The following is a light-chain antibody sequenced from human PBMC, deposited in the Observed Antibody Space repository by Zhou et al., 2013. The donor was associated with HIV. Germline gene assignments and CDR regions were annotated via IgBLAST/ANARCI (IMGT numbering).Light chain of an antibody. CDR1: QSVRTN. V-gene: IGKV3-15*01. CDR2: DAS. Sequence: EIVLTQSPVTLSVSPGERVTLSCRASQSVRTNLAWYQQKPGQAPRLLIYDASTRAAGLPARFSGSGSGTEFTLTITSLQSEDFAVYYCQHRSNWLTFGGGTKVEIK. J-gene: IGKJ4*01. CDR3: QHRSNWLT.